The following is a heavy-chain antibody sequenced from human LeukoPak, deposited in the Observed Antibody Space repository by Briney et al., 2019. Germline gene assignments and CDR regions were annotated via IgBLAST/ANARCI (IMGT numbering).Heavy chain of an antibody. V-gene: IGHV3-30*02. Sequence: GGSLRLSCAPSGFTFSSYGMHWVRQAPGKGLEWVAFIRYDGSNKYYADSVKGRFTISRDNSKNTLYLQMNSLRAEDTAVYYCAKDLRYSSGRGGFDYWGEGTLVTVSS. CDR3: AKDLRYSSGRGGFDY. CDR1: GFTFSSYG. J-gene: IGHJ4*02. D-gene: IGHD6-19*01. CDR2: IRYDGSNK.